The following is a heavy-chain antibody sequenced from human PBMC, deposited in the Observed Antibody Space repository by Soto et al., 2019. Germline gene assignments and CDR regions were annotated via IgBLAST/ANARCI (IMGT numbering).Heavy chain of an antibody. CDR2: ISDDGSTA. D-gene: IGHD1-1*01. J-gene: IGHJ4*02. CDR1: GFTFSAYW. CDR3: ARGPRVSSTGTGAH. V-gene: IGHV3-74*01. Sequence: GGSLRLSCAVSGFTFSAYWMHWVRQVPGKGLTWVSRISDDGSTATYADSVKGRFIISRDNAKNTLYLEMNTLRADDSGLYYCARGPRVSSTGTGAHWGRGTLVTVSS.